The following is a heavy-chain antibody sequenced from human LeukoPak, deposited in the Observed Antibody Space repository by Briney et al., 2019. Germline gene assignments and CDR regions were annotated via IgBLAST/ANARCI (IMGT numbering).Heavy chain of an antibody. J-gene: IGHJ3*02. V-gene: IGHV4-4*02. CDR2: IYHSGST. CDR3: ARVLGSSWSDDAFDI. CDR1: GGSISSSNW. D-gene: IGHD6-13*01. Sequence: SETLSLTCAVSGGSISSSNWWSWVSQPPGKGLVWIGEIYHSGSTNYNPSLKSRVTISVDKSKNQFSLKLSSVTAADTAVYYCARVLGSSWSDDAFDIWGQGTMVTVSS.